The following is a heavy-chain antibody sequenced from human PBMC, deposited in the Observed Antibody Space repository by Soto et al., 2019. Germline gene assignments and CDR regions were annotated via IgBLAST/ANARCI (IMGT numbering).Heavy chain of an antibody. CDR3: ARTLRLGELSRPRSNWFDP. D-gene: IGHD3-16*02. V-gene: IGHV4-30-4*01. J-gene: IGHJ5*02. CDR2: IYYSGST. Sequence: PSETLSLTCTVPGGSISSGDYYWSWIRQPTGKGLEWIGYIYYSGSTYYNPSLKSRVTISVDTSKNQFSLKLSSVTAADTAVYYCARTLRLGELSRPRSNWFDPWGQGTLVTVSS. CDR1: GGSISSGDYY.